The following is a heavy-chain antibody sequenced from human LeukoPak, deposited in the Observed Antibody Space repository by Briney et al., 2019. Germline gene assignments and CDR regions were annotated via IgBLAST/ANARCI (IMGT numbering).Heavy chain of an antibody. V-gene: IGHV1-69*05. CDR1: GGTFSSYA. Sequence: SVKVSCKASGGTFSSYAISWVRQAPGQGLEWMGGIIPIFGTANYAQKFQGRVTITTDESTGTAYMELSSLRSEDTAVYYCELYGSGSYYSPGRDYWGQGTLVTVSS. J-gene: IGHJ4*02. CDR3: ELYGSGSYYSPGRDY. D-gene: IGHD3-10*01. CDR2: IIPIFGTA.